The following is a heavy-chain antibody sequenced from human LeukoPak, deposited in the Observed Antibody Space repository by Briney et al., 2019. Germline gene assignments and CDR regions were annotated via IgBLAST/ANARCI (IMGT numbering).Heavy chain of an antibody. J-gene: IGHJ4*02. D-gene: IGHD3-16*01. CDR1: GGSINNLF. Sequence: SETLSLTCTVSGGSINNLFWTWIRQPPGKGLEWIGYFSYSGGTTYNPSLKSRVTISIDTSKNQFSLNLNSVTAADTAVYYCAREGTLGKYYDYWGPGTLVTVSS. CDR3: AREGTLGKYYDY. V-gene: IGHV4-59*01. CDR2: FSYSGGT.